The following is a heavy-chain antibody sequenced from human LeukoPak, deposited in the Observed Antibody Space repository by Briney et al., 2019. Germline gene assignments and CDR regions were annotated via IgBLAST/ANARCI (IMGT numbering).Heavy chain of an antibody. CDR1: GFTFSSYI. CDR3: ARGYTHGLDV. V-gene: IGHV3-21*01. CDR2: ISGSNNYI. D-gene: IGHD5-18*01. Sequence: GGTLGLLCVASGFTFSSYIMNWVRQAPGKGLVWFLSISGSNNYIYYAGSVKGRITSSRNNAKNSLYLQMNSLRADDTAEYYCARGYTHGLDVWGQGTTVSVSS. J-gene: IGHJ6*02.